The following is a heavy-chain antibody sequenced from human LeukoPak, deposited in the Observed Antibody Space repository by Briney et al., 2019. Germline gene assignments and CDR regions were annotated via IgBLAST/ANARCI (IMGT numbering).Heavy chain of an antibody. CDR2: TYSSGNT. CDR3: AKSGGSSLIDY. V-gene: IGHV4-59*04. J-gene: IGHJ4*02. D-gene: IGHD1-26*01. CDR1: GGSISSYY. Sequence: PSETLSLTCTVSGGSISSYYWSWIRQPPGKGLEWIGNTYSSGNTYYNASLKSRVTIYIDTSKNQFSLNLSSVTAADTAVYYCAKSGGSSLIDYWGQGTLVTVSS.